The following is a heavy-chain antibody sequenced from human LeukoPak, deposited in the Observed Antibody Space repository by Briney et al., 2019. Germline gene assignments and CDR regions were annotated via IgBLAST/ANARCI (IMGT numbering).Heavy chain of an antibody. J-gene: IGHJ5*02. Sequence: ASVKISCKASGYTFTNYYLQWVRQAPGQGLEWMGIINPSGGSTSYAQKFQGRVTMTRDTSTSAVYMELSSLRSEDTVVYYCVQGGSSSWYGKDNWFDPWGQGTLVTVSS. V-gene: IGHV1-46*01. CDR3: VQGGSSSWYGKDNWFDP. CDR2: INPSGGST. D-gene: IGHD6-13*01. CDR1: GYTFTNYY.